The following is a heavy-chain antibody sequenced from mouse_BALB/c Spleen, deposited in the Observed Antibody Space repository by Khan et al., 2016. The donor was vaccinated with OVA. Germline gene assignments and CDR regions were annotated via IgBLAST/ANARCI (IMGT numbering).Heavy chain of an antibody. CDR3: ARDRIDY. Sequence: QVQLQQSGAEQAKPGASVKMSCKTSGYTFSSYWMHWVKQRPGQGLEWIGYTNPTSGYTEYNEKFKDKATLSADKSSSTAYMQLTSLTSEDSAVYYCARDRIDYWGQGTTLTVSS. V-gene: IGHV1-7*01. CDR1: GYTFSSYW. J-gene: IGHJ2*01. CDR2: TNPTSGYT.